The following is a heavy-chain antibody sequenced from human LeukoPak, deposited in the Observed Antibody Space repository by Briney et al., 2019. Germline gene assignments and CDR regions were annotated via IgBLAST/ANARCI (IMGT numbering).Heavy chain of an antibody. CDR2: IKQDGSEK. CDR3: ARTYYYDSSDYSALGY. V-gene: IGHV3-7*01. CDR1: GFTFSSYW. J-gene: IGHJ4*02. Sequence: GGSLRLSCAASGFTFSSYWMNWVRQAPGKGLEWVANIKQDGSEKYYVDSVKGRFTISRDNAKNSLYLQMNSLRAEDTAVYYCARTYYYDSSDYSALGYWGQGTLVTVSS. D-gene: IGHD3-22*01.